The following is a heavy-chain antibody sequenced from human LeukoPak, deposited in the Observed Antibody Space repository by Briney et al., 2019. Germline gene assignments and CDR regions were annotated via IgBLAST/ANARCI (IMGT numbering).Heavy chain of an antibody. CDR2: IYYSGNT. Sequence: SETLSLTCTVSGGAISGYYWSWIRQPPGKGLEWIGYIYYSGNTNYNPSLKSRVTMSVDTSKNQFSLKLSSVTAADTAVYYCVRENYSSGWYGIIDYWGQGTLVTVSS. J-gene: IGHJ4*02. V-gene: IGHV4-59*01. CDR3: VRENYSSGWYGIIDY. CDR1: GGAISGYY. D-gene: IGHD6-19*01.